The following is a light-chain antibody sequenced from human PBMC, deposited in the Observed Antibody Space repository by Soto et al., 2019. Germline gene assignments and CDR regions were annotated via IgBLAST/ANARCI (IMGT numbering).Light chain of an antibody. CDR1: QSVLYSSNNKNY. CDR2: WAS. V-gene: IGKV4-1*01. J-gene: IGKJ2*01. CDR3: QQYYSTPYT. Sequence: DIVMTQSPDSLAVSLGERATINCKSSQSVLYSSNNKNYLAWYQQKQEQPPKLLIYWASTREYGVPDRFSGSGSGTDFTLTISSLQAEDVAVYYCQQYYSTPYTFGQGTKLEIK.